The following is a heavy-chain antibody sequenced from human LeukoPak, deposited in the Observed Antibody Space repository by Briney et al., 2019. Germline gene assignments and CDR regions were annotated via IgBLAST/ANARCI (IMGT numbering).Heavy chain of an antibody. CDR1: GFTFSSYG. Sequence: GRSLRLSCAASGFTFSSYGMHWVRQAPGKGLEWVAVIWYDGSNKYYADSVKGRFTIPRDNSKNTLYLQMNSLRAEDTAVYYCARDQVMCSSTSCFSNLYGMDVWGKGTTVTVSS. CDR2: IWYDGSNK. D-gene: IGHD2-2*01. J-gene: IGHJ6*04. CDR3: ARDQVMCSSTSCFSNLYGMDV. V-gene: IGHV3-33*01.